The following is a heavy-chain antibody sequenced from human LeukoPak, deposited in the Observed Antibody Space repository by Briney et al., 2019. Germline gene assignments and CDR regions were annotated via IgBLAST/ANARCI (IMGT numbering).Heavy chain of an antibody. D-gene: IGHD2-2*01. V-gene: IGHV3-23*01. J-gene: IGHJ4*02. CDR1: GFPFSDYA. CDR3: AKLGCTGTICYANY. CDR2: ISGGGDSA. Sequence: GGSLRLSCAASGFPFSDYAMTWVRQTPGKGLEWVSVISGGGDSADYADSMKGRFTISRDDSKNTLYLQMYSLRAEDTALYYCAKLGCTGTICYANYWGQGTLVTVSS.